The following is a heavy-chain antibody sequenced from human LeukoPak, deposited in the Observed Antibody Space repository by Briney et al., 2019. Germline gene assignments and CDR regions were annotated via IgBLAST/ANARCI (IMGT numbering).Heavy chain of an antibody. CDR1: GFTFSSYG. CDR2: IWYDGSNK. V-gene: IGHV3-33*01. D-gene: IGHD4-17*01. Sequence: PGRSLRLSCAASGFTFSSYGMHWVRQAPGKGLEWVAVIWYDGSNKYYADSVKGRFTISRDNSKNTLYLQMNSLRDEDAAVYYCASSAPVGDPRGYYYYCMDVWGQGTTVTVSS. J-gene: IGHJ6*02. CDR3: ASSAPVGDPRGYYYYCMDV.